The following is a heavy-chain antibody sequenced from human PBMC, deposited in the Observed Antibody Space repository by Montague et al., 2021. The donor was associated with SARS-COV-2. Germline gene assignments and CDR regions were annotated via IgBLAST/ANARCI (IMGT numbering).Heavy chain of an antibody. D-gene: IGHD3-10*01. V-gene: IGHV4-39*01. Sequence: SETLSLTRTVSGGSPFSSSYYWGWIRQPPGKGLEWIGSVYYNGNTNYXPSLKSRVTISLDTSENQISLNLDSVTAADTAVYYCVRPGGSESHWFDRWGQGTLVTVSS. CDR1: GGSPFSSSYY. CDR3: VRPGGSESHWFDR. CDR2: VYYNGNT. J-gene: IGHJ5*02.